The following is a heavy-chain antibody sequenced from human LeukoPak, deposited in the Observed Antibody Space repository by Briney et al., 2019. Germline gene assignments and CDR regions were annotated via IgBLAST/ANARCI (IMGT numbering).Heavy chain of an antibody. CDR2: INSDGSST. CDR3: ARATRTISSWYDS. CDR1: GFTFSNYW. Sequence: GGSLRLSCAASGFTFSNYWMHWVRQAPGKGLVWVSRINSDGSSTNYADSVKGRFTISRDNAENTLYLQMNSLRAEDMAVYYCARATRTISSWYDSWGQGTLVTVSS. D-gene: IGHD4/OR15-4a*01. J-gene: IGHJ5*01. V-gene: IGHV3-74*01.